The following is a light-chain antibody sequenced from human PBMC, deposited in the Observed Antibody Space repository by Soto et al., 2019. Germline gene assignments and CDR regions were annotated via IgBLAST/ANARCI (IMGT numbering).Light chain of an antibody. CDR3: QQYNNWPRT. Sequence: EIVMTQSPATLSVSPGVRATLSCRASQSVSSDLAWYHQKPGQAPRLLIYSASTRATGIPARFSGSGSGTEFTLTINSLQSEDFAVYYCQQYNNWPRTFGQGTKVDIK. CDR1: QSVSSD. V-gene: IGKV3-15*01. CDR2: SAS. J-gene: IGKJ1*01.